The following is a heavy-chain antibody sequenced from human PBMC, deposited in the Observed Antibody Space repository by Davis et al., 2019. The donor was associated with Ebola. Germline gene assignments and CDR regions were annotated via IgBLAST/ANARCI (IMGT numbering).Heavy chain of an antibody. J-gene: IGHJ4*02. CDR1: RFTFSSYW. CDR2: IKQDGSEK. Sequence: GGSLRLSCAASRFTFSSYWMSWVRQAPGKGLEWVANIKQDGSEKYYVDSVKGRFTISRDNAKNSLYLQMNNLRAEDTAVYYCARRSGSYWGQGTLVTVSS. CDR3: ARRSGSY. V-gene: IGHV3-7*03. D-gene: IGHD1-26*01.